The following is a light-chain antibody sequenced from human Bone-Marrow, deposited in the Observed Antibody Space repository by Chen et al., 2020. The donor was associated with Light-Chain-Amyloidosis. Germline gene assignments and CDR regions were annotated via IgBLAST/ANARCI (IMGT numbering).Light chain of an antibody. CDR2: WAS. V-gene: IGKV4-1*01. J-gene: IGKJ4*01. Sequence: DIVMTQSPDSLAVSLGERATINCKSSQSVLYSSNNKNYLAWYQQKPGQPPKLLIYWASTRESGVPDRFSGSGSGTDFTITISSLQAEDVAVYYCQQYYSTPPLTLGGGTKVEIK. CDR3: QQYYSTPPLT. CDR1: QSVLYSSNNKNY.